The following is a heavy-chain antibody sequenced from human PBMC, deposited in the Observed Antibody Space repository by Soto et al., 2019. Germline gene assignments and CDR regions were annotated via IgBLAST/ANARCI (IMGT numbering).Heavy chain of an antibody. D-gene: IGHD6-13*01. CDR3: ARGLAAGDY. Sequence: QVQLVQSGAEVKNPGASVKVSCKASGYTFTNYYIHWVRQAPGQGLEWMAIINPNGGSTNYAQEFQGRVTLARDTFTHTVYMELSSLRSEDTAIYYCARGLAAGDYWGQGTLVTVSS. V-gene: IGHV1-46*01. J-gene: IGHJ4*02. CDR2: INPNGGST. CDR1: GYTFTNYY.